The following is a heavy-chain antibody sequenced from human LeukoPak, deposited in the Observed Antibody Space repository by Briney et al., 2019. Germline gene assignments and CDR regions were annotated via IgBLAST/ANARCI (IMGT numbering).Heavy chain of an antibody. CDR2: ISYDGSNK. D-gene: IGHD3-10*01. J-gene: IGHJ4*02. V-gene: IGHV3-30*04. Sequence: SGGSLRLSCAASGFTFSSYAMHWVRQAPGKGLEWVAVISYDGSNKYYADSVKGRFTISRDNSKNTLYLQMNSLRAEDTAVYYCARAGRGVIDDPNFDYWGQGTLVTVSS. CDR1: GFTFSSYA. CDR3: ARAGRGVIDDPNFDY.